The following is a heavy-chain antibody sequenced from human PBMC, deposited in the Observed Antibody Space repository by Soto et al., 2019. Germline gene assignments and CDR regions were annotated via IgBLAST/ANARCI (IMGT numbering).Heavy chain of an antibody. D-gene: IGHD1-26*01. CDR2: IYHSGST. J-gene: IGHJ4*02. CDR3: ARVVGASSNLDY. Sequence: SETLSLTCAVSGGSISSGGYSWSWIRQPPGKGLEWIGYIYHSGSTYYNPSLKSRVTISVDRSKNQFSLKLSSVTAADTAVYYCARVVGASSNLDYWGQGTLVTVSS. CDR1: GGSISSGGYS. V-gene: IGHV4-30-2*01.